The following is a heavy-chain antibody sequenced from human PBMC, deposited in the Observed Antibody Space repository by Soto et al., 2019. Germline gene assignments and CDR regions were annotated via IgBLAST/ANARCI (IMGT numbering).Heavy chain of an antibody. V-gene: IGHV4-31*03. CDR1: GGSIISSDSY. CDR2: IAYSGDT. Sequence: SETLSLTCSVSGGSIISSDSYWFWIRKHPGKGLEWIGYIAYSGDTYYNPSLRSRVTISAATSENKFSLTLKSVTAADTAVSFCARDFERSAIGPWGQGTSVTVSS. D-gene: IGHD3-9*01. J-gene: IGHJ5*02. CDR3: ARDFERSAIGP.